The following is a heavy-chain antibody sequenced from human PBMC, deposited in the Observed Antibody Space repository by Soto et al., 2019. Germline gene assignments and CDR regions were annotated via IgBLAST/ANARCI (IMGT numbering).Heavy chain of an antibody. V-gene: IGHV3-23*01. CDR2: ISGSGGST. CDR3: AKGSAAMGDFEY. Sequence: GGSLRLSCAASGFTFSSYAMSWVRQAPGKGLEWVSAISGSGGSTYYADSVKGRFTISKDNSKNTLYLQMNSLRAEDTAVYYCAKGSAAMGDFEYWGQGTLVTVSS. CDR1: GFTFSSYA. J-gene: IGHJ4*02. D-gene: IGHD5-18*01.